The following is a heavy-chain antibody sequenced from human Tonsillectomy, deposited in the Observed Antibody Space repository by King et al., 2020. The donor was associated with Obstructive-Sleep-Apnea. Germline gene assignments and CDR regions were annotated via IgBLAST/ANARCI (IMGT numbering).Heavy chain of an antibody. Sequence: QLQESGPGLVKPSETLSLTCTVSGYSISSGYYWGWILQPPGKGLEWIGSIYHSGSTSYNPSLKSRVTISVDTSKNQFSLKLSSVTAADTAMYYCARDKGGDPWGQGTMVTVSS. CDR1: GYSISSGYY. J-gene: IGHJ3*01. V-gene: IGHV4-38-2*02. CDR3: ARDKGGDP. CDR2: IYHSGST. D-gene: IGHD2-21*02.